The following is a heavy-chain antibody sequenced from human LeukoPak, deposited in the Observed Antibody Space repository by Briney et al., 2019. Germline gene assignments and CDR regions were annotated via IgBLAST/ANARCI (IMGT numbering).Heavy chain of an antibody. Sequence: PSETLSLTCSVSGGSISSSTYYWGWIRQPPGKGLEWIGSIYYSGSTYYNPSLKSRVTISVDTSKNQFSLKLSSVTAADTAVYYCARARGYSSRYFDYWGQGTLVTVSS. J-gene: IGHJ4*02. CDR3: ARARGYSSRYFDY. CDR1: GGSISSSTYY. D-gene: IGHD5-12*01. V-gene: IGHV4-39*07. CDR2: IYYSGST.